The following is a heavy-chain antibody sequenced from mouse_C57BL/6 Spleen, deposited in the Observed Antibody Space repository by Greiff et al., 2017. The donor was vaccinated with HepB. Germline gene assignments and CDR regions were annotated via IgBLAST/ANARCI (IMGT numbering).Heavy chain of an antibody. V-gene: IGHV5-9-1*02. CDR1: GFTFSSYA. CDR3: TRDLGLYWYFDV. CDR2: ISSGGDYI. Sequence: EVQLVESGEGLVKPGGSLKLSCAASGFTFSSYAMSWVRQTPEKRLEWVAYISSGGDYIYYADTVKGRFTISRDNARNTLYLQMSSLKSEDTAMYYCTRDLGLYWYFDVWGTGTTVTVSS. J-gene: IGHJ1*03. D-gene: IGHD4-1*01.